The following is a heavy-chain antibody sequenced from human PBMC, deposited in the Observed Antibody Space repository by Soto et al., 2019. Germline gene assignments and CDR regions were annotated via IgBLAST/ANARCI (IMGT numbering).Heavy chain of an antibody. CDR2: INPNSGGT. D-gene: IGHD6-13*01. CDR1: GYTFTGYY. Sequence: ASVKVSCKASGYTFTGYYMHWVRQAPGQGLEWMGWINPNSGGTNYAQKFQGWVTMTRDTSISTAYMELSRLRSDDTAVYYCARGPPGEAAAWGRYDYWGQGTLVTVSS. J-gene: IGHJ4*02. V-gene: IGHV1-2*04. CDR3: ARGPPGEAAAWGRYDY.